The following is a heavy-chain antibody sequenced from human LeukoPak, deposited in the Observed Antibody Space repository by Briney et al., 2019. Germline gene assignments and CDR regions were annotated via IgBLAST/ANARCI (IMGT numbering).Heavy chain of an antibody. J-gene: IGHJ4*02. CDR1: GGSLSSYY. CDR3: ASFGGSIDY. CDR2: IYYSGST. Sequence: SETLSLTCTVSGGSLSSYYWSWIRQPPGKGLEWIGYIYYSGSTNYNPSLQSRVTISVDTSKNQFSLKLSSVTAADTAVYYCASFGGSIDYWGQGTLVTVSS. D-gene: IGHD3-10*01. V-gene: IGHV4-59*01.